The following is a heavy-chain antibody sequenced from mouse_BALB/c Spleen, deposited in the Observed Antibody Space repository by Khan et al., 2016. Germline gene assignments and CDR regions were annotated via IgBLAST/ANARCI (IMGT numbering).Heavy chain of an antibody. D-gene: IGHD1-2*01. CDR3: VTLRRVYAMDY. CDR1: GYSITSGYY. CDR2: ISYDGSN. J-gene: IGHJ4*01. V-gene: IGHV3-6*02. Sequence: EVQLQESGPGLVKPSQSLSLTCSVTGYSITSGYYWNWIRQFPGNKLEWMGYISYDGSNNYNPSLKNRISITRDTSKNQFFLKLNSVTSEDPSTXYCVTLRRVYAMDYWGQGTSVTVSS.